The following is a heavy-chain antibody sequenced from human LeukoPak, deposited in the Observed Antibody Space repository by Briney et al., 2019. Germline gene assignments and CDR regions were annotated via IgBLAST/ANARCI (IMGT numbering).Heavy chain of an antibody. J-gene: IGHJ3*02. CDR3: ASWYFDWLLSGAFDI. CDR2: IYYSGST. D-gene: IGHD3-9*01. Sequence: PSETLSLTCTVSGGSISSSSYYWGWIRQPPGKGLEWIGSIYYSGSTYYNPSPKSRVTISVDTSKNQFSLKLSSVTAADTAVYYCASWYFDWLLSGAFDIWGQGTMVTVSS. V-gene: IGHV4-39*01. CDR1: GGSISSSSYY.